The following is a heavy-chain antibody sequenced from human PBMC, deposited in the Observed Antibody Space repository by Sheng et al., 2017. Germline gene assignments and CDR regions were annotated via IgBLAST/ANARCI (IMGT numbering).Heavy chain of an antibody. CDR2: INHSGST. CDR1: GGSFSGYY. Sequence: QVQLQQWGAGLLKPSETLSLTCAVYGGSFSGYYWSWIRQPPGKGLEWIGEINHSGSTNYNPSLKSRVTISVDTSKNQFSLKLSSVTAADTAVYYCARAGYSSSSNPFDYWGQGTLVTVSS. V-gene: IGHV4-34*01. D-gene: IGHD6-6*01. CDR3: ARAGYSSSSNPFDY. J-gene: IGHJ4*02.